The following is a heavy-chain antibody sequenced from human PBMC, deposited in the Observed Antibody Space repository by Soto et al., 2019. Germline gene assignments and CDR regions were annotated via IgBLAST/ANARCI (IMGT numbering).Heavy chain of an antibody. CDR3: ATIPPTYYYDSSGYFAPNLIDY. J-gene: IGHJ4*02. V-gene: IGHV3-23*01. Sequence: GGSLRLSCAASGFTFSSYAMSWVRQAPGKGLEWVSAVSGSGNSTYYADSVKGRFTISRDNSKNTLYLQMNSLRAEDTAVYYCATIPPTYYYDSSGYFAPNLIDYWGQGTLVTVS. CDR2: VSGSGNST. CDR1: GFTFSSYA. D-gene: IGHD3-22*01.